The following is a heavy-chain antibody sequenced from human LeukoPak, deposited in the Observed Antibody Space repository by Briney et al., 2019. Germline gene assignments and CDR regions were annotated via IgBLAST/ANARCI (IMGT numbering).Heavy chain of an antibody. Sequence: ASVKVSCKASGYTFTGYYMHWVRQAPGQGLEWMGWISGYNGNTNYAQKLQGRVTMTTDTSTSTAYMELRSLRSDDTAVYYCARDGILQYCGSISCYRAHDAFDMWGQGTMVTVSS. CDR2: ISGYNGNT. V-gene: IGHV1-18*04. CDR1: GYTFTGYY. J-gene: IGHJ3*02. CDR3: ARDGILQYCGSISCYRAHDAFDM. D-gene: IGHD2-2*02.